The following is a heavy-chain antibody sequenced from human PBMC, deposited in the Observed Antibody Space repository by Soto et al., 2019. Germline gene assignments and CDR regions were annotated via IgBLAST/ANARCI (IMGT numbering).Heavy chain of an antibody. CDR2: ISLYSDGT. Sequence: ASVKVSCKTSGYTFSNYGITWVRQAPGQPLEWLGWISLYSDGTNYAQKFQGRVSMTTDTSTTTAYMELRSLRSDDTAVYYCARVVPGAEAWFGPWGQGTRVTVSS. CDR3: ARVVPGAEAWFGP. CDR1: GYTFSNYG. J-gene: IGHJ5*02. D-gene: IGHD2-2*01. V-gene: IGHV1-18*01.